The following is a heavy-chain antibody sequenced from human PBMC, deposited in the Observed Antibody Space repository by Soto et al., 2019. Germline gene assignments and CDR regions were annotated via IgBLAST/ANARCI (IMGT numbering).Heavy chain of an antibody. D-gene: IGHD3-9*01. V-gene: IGHV1-2*02. CDR3: ARAQYDILTGYRDYYYYGMDV. CDR2: ISPNSGGT. Sequence: ASVKVSCKASGYTFTGYYMHWVRQAPGQGLEWMGWISPNSGGTNYAQKFQGRVTMTRDTSISTAYMELSRLRSDDTAVYYCARAQYDILTGYRDYYYYGMDVWGQGTTVTVSS. CDR1: GYTFTGYY. J-gene: IGHJ6*02.